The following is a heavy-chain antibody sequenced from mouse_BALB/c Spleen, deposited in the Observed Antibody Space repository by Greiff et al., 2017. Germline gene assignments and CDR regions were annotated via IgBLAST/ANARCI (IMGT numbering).Heavy chain of an antibody. J-gene: IGHJ3*01. Sequence: DVKLVESGGGLVQPGGSMKLSCVASGFTFSNYWMNWVRQSPEKGLEWVAEIRLKSNNYATHYAESVKGRFTISRDDSKSSVYLQMNNLRAEDTGIYYCTRREYDAWFAYWGQGTLVTVSA. D-gene: IGHD2-14*01. CDR1: GFTFSNYW. CDR3: TRREYDAWFAY. CDR2: IRLKSNNYAT. V-gene: IGHV6-6*02.